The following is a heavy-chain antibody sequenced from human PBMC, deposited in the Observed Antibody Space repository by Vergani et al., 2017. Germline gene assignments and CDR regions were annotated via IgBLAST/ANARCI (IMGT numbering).Heavy chain of an antibody. CDR3: VYRKTECGTTGCFYPFYHYYYMGV. J-gene: IGHJ6*03. CDR1: GFSLNTRGVS. Sequence: QITLKESGPTLVKPTQTLTLTCTFSGFSLNTRGVSVAWIRQPPGKALDWLALIYWNDDQHYSPSLNNRVTITKDNSKNQVVLTMTNMDYVDTGTYYCVYRKTECGTTGCFYPFYHYYYMGVWGKGTTVTVSS. V-gene: IGHV2-5*04. D-gene: IGHD1-7*01. CDR2: IYWNDDQ.